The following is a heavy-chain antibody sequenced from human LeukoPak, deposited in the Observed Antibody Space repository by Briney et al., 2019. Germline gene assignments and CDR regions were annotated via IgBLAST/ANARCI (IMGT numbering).Heavy chain of an antibody. Sequence: PGGSLRLSCAASGFTFSGYWMSWVRKAPGKGLDWLANIKEDGSEKYYVDSVKGRFTISRDNAKNSLNLQMDSLRVEDTAVYYCTRGDSSSKIDYWGQGTLVTVSS. CDR2: IKEDGSEK. V-gene: IGHV3-7*01. J-gene: IGHJ4*02. CDR3: TRGDSSSKIDY. D-gene: IGHD6-6*01. CDR1: GFTFSGYW.